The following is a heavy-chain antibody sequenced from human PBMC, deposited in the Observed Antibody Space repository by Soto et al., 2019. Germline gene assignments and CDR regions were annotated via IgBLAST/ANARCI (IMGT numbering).Heavy chain of an antibody. CDR3: AADRYYYDSSGYYYGNN. V-gene: IGHV1-58*01. Sequence: ASVKVSCKASGFTFTSSAVQWVRQARGQRLEWIGWIVVGSGNTNYAKKFKERVTFTGNISTSTAYMELSSLRPEAPAFFFCAADRYYYDSSGYYYGNNGGQETLVTVS. D-gene: IGHD3-22*01. J-gene: IGHJ4*02. CDR2: IVVGSGNT. CDR1: GFTFTSSA.